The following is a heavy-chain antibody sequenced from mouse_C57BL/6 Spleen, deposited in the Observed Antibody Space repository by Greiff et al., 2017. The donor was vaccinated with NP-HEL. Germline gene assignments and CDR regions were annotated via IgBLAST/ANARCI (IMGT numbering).Heavy chain of an antibody. CDR3: ARDGSSQYYFDY. CDR2: IDPEDGET. CDR1: GFNIKDYY. V-gene: IGHV14-2*01. Sequence: VHVKQSGAELVKPGASVKLSCTASGFNIKDYYMHWVKQRTEQGLEWIGRIDPEDGETKYAPKFQGKATITADTSSNTAYLQLSSLTSEDTAVYYCARDGSSQYYFDYWGQGTTLTVSS. D-gene: IGHD1-1*01. J-gene: IGHJ2*01.